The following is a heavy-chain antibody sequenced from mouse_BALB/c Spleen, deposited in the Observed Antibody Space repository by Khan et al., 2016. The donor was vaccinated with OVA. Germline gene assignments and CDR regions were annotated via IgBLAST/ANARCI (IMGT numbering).Heavy chain of an antibody. V-gene: IGHV1S135*01. Sequence: MQLEESGPELMKPGASVKISCKASGYSFTTYYIHWVMQSHGKSLEWIGYIDPFSGDTTYNQKFKGKATLTVDKSSSTAYIHLSNLTSEDSAVYFWTRHGYVAWFTYWGQGTLVTVSA. J-gene: IGHJ3*01. CDR1: GYSFTTYY. D-gene: IGHD2-2*01. CDR2: IDPFSGDT. CDR3: TRHGYVAWFTY.